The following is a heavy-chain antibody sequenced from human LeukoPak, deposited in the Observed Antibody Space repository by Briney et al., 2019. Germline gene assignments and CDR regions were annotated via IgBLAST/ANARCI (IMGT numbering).Heavy chain of an antibody. J-gene: IGHJ4*02. V-gene: IGHV3-23*01. D-gene: IGHD3-3*01. Sequence: GGSLRLSCAASGFTFSSYAMSWVRQAPGKGLERVSAVSGSGGSTYYADSVKGRFTISRDNSKNTLYLQMNSLRAEDTAVYYCAKLGLRYFFDYWGQGTLVTVSS. CDR2: VSGSGGST. CDR1: GFTFSSYA. CDR3: AKLGLRYFFDY.